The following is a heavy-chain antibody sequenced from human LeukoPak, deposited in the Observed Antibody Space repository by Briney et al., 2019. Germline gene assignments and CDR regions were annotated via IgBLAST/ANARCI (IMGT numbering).Heavy chain of an antibody. CDR2: ISGSGGST. J-gene: IGHJ4*02. CDR1: GFTFSNYA. CDR3: AKIRTGRAAAGLFDY. V-gene: IGHV3-23*01. Sequence: PGGSLRLSCAASGFTFSNYAMSWVRQAPGKGLEWVSAISGSGGSTYYADSVKGRFTISRDNSKNTLYLQMNSLRAEDTAVYYCAKIRTGRAAAGLFDYWGQGTLVTVPS. D-gene: IGHD6-13*01.